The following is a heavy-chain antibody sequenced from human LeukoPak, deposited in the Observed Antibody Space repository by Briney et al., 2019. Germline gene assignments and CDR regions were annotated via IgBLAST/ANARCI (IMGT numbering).Heavy chain of an antibody. CDR2: IYNSGST. D-gene: IGHD3-10*01. V-gene: IGHV4-59*02. Sequence: SSETLSLTCTVSGGSVSSYYWSWIRQPPGKGLEWIGNIYNSGSTTYSPYLKSRVTISVDTSKNQFSLRLSSVTAADTAVYYCARVQMSYYSSENYYLDYWGQGTPVTVSS. CDR1: GGSVSSYY. CDR3: ARVQMSYYSSENYYLDY. J-gene: IGHJ4*02.